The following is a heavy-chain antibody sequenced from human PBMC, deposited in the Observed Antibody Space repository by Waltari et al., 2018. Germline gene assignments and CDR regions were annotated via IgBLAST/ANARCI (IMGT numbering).Heavy chain of an antibody. J-gene: IGHJ4*02. V-gene: IGHV3-53*01. Sequence: EVQLVESGGNLIQPGGSLRLSCAASGFTVRTNFISWVRQAPGKGLEWVSIIYSGGKTYYAGSVKGRFTISRDNYKNMVYLEMNSLRAEDTAVYYCVKQSPSYTRGWYPLESWGPGTLVTVSP. CDR1: GFTVRTNF. CDR3: VKQSPSYTRGWYPLES. CDR2: IYSGGKT. D-gene: IGHD6-19*01.